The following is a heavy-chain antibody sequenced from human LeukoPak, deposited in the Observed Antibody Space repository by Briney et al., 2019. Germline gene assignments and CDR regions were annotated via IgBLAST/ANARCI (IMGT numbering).Heavy chain of an antibody. CDR2: ISSSSGTI. CDR3: ARDQYCSGGSCYYAFDI. D-gene: IGHD2-15*01. J-gene: IGHJ3*02. Sequence: GGSLRLSCAASGFTFSAYSMNWVRQAPGKGLEWVSYISSSSGTIYYADSVKGRFTISRDNAKNSLYLQMNSLRAEDTAVYYCARDQYCSGGSCYYAFDIWGQGTMVTVSS. V-gene: IGHV3-48*01. CDR1: GFTFSAYS.